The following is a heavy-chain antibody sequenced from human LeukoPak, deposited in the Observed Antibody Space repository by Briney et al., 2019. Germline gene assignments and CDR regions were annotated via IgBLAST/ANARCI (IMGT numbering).Heavy chain of an antibody. Sequence: GGSLRLSSAASGFTLSNYAMSWVRQAPGKGLEWVSAISASGGSTYYADSVKGRFTIPRDNSKNTLFLQVNSLRVEDTAVYYCAKETKTRGGPIDYWGQGTLVTVSS. V-gene: IGHV3-23*01. CDR2: ISASGGST. J-gene: IGHJ4*02. CDR1: GFTLSNYA. D-gene: IGHD2-2*01. CDR3: AKETKTRGGPIDY.